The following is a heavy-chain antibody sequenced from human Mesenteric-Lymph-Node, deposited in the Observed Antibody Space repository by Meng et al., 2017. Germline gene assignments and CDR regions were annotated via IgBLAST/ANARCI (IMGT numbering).Heavy chain of an antibody. CDR1: GGSISSSSYY. CDR3: ARHHHSPTFDY. J-gene: IGHJ4*02. Sequence: QESGPGRVKPSETRSLTCTVSGGSISSSSYYWAWIRQPPGEGLEWIGSVVYSGTTYYTSSLKSRVSISVDTSKNQFSLKLSSVTAADTAVYYCARHHHSPTFDYWGQGTLVTVSS. V-gene: IGHV4-39*01. D-gene: IGHD1-14*01. CDR2: VVYSGTT.